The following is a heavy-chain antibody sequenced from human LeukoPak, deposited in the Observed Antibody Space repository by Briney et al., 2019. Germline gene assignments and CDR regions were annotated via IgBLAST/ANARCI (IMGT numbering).Heavy chain of an antibody. V-gene: IGHV3-74*01. D-gene: IGHD3-16*02. J-gene: IGHJ4*02. Sequence: GGSLRLSCAASGFIFSNYWMHWVRQVPGKGLVWVSRIKTDGTTTNYAGSVQGRFTISRDNAKNMLYLQMNSLRAEDTAVYYCARGASSGYRIDYWGQGTLVTVSS. CDR1: GFIFSNYW. CDR3: ARGASSGYRIDY. CDR2: IKTDGTTT.